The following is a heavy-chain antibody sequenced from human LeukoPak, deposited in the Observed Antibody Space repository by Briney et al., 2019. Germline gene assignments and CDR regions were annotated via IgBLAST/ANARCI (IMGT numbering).Heavy chain of an antibody. V-gene: IGHV1-2*06. CDR3: TRESGSYHGNDY. CDR1: GGTFSSYA. D-gene: IGHD1-26*01. J-gene: IGHJ4*02. CDR2: INPNNGAT. Sequence: ASVKVSCKASGGTFSSYAISWVRQAPGQGLEWMGRINPNNGATNYAQKLQGRVTITGDTSISTAYMELSSLRSDDTAVYYCTRESGSYHGNDYWGQGTLVTVSS.